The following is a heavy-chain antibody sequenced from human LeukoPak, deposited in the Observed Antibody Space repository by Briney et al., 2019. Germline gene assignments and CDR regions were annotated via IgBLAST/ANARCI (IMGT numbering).Heavy chain of an antibody. V-gene: IGHV3-23*01. CDR1: GFTFTNHV. Sequence: GGSLRLSCAASGFTFTNHVMSWVRQAPGKGLEWVSGIGGNGASAHYADSVKGRFTISRDNSKNTFHLQLNSLRAEDTAVYYCAKDYSDSRVADVFFEYWGQGTLVTVSS. D-gene: IGHD2-15*01. CDR3: AKDYSDSRVADVFFEY. CDR2: IGGNGASA. J-gene: IGHJ4*02.